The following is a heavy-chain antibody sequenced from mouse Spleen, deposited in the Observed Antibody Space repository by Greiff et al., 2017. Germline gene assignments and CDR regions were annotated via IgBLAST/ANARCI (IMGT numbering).Heavy chain of an antibody. J-gene: IGHJ1*03. CDR2: IWSGGST. V-gene: IGHV2-2*01. CDR3: ARNRPVVAHWYFDV. D-gene: IGHD1-1*01. Sequence: QVQLKQSGPGLVQPSQSLSITCTVSGFSLTSYGVHWVRQSPGKGLEWLGVIWSGGSTDYNAAFISRLSISKDNSKSQVFFKMNSLQADDTAIYYCARNRPVVAHWYFDVWGTGTTVTVSS. CDR1: GFSLTSYG.